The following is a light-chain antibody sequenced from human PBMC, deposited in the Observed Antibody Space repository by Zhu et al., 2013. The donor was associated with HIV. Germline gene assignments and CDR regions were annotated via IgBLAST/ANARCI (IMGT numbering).Light chain of an antibody. J-gene: IGLJ2*01. CDR2: DVS. CDR1: TSDVGGYSY. V-gene: IGLV2-14*01. Sequence: QSALTQPASVSGSPGQSITISCTGSTSDVGGYSYVSWYQHHPGQAPKLMIYDVSNRPSGVSNRFSGSKSGNTASLTISGLQAEDEGDYYCCSYVTGEVSVVFGGGTKLTVL. CDR3: CSYVTGEVSVV.